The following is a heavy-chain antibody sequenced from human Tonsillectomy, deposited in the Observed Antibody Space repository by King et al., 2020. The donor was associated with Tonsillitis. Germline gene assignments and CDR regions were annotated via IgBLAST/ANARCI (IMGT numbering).Heavy chain of an antibody. CDR2: IITYNGNT. D-gene: IGHD3-16*01. V-gene: IGHV1-18*01. CDR3: ARGENYAVDY. J-gene: IGHJ4*02. CDR1: GYTFNSYG. Sequence: VQLVESGGEVKKPGASVKVSCKPSGYTFNSYGITWVRKAPGQGLEWMGWIITYNGNTQYAQKLQGRVTLTTDTSTSTAYMELTGLRSDDTAVYYCARGENYAVDYWGQGTLVTVSS.